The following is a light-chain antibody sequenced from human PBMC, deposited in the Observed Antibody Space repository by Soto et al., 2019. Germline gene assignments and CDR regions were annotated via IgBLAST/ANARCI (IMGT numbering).Light chain of an antibody. CDR3: QQYNSYSWT. Sequence: DMHMTQSPSSLSGSVGDRVTITCRASQTISSWLAWYQQKPGKAPKLLIYDASSLESGVPSRFSGSGSGTEFTLTISSLQPDDFATYYCQQYNSYSWTFGQGTKV. CDR2: DAS. J-gene: IGKJ1*01. CDR1: QTISSW. V-gene: IGKV1-5*01.